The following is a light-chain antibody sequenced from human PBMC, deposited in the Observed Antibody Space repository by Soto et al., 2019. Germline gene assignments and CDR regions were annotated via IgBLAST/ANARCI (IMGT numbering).Light chain of an antibody. CDR1: NSDIGGYNF. J-gene: IGLJ3*02. CDR3: SSYTSSSPWV. CDR2: DVS. V-gene: IGLV2-14*01. Sequence: QSALTQPASVSGSPGQSITISCTGTNSDIGGYNFVSWYQQHPGKVPKVIIYDVSSRPSGVSNRFSGSKSGNTASLTISGLQAEDEADYYCSSYTSSSPWVFGGGTQLTVL.